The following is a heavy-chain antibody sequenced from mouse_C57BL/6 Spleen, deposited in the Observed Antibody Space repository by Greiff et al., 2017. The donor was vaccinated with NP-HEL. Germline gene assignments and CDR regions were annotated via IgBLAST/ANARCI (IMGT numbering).Heavy chain of an antibody. Sequence: VQLQQSGPGLVQPSQSLSITCTVSGFSLTSYGVHWVRQSPGKGLEWLGVIWSGGSTDYNAAFISRLSISKDNSKSQVFFKMNSLQADDTAIYYCARRVDGYSWYFDVWGTGTTVTVSS. D-gene: IGHD2-3*01. CDR2: IWSGGST. J-gene: IGHJ1*03. CDR3: ARRVDGYSWYFDV. CDR1: GFSLTSYG. V-gene: IGHV2-2*01.